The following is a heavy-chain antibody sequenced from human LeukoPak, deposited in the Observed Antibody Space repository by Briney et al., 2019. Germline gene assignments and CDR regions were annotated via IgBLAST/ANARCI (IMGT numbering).Heavy chain of an antibody. V-gene: IGHV1-8*01. J-gene: IGHJ6*02. CDR1: GYTFTSYD. CDR3: ARGGDIVVVVAAHYYYGMDV. Sequence: ASVRVSCKASGYTFTSYDIFWVRQATGQGLEWMGWMNPNSGNTGYAQKFQGRVTMTRNTSISTAYMELSSLRSEDTAVYYCARGGDIVVVVAAHYYYGMDVWGQGTTVTVSS. D-gene: IGHD2-15*01. CDR2: MNPNSGNT.